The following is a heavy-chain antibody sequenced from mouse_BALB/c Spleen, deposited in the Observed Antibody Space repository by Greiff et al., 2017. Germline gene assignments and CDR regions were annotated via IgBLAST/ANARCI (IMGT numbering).Heavy chain of an antibody. CDR3: ARRNMITTTRWYFDV. CDR1: GYTFSSYW. V-gene: IGHV1-9*01. CDR2: ILPGSGST. Sequence: QVQLQQSGAELMKPGASVKISCKATGYTFSSYWIEWVKQRPGHGLEWIGEILPGSGSTNYNEKFKGKATFTADTSSNTAYMQLSSLTSEDSAVYYCARRNMITTTRWYFDVWGAGTTVTVSS. D-gene: IGHD2-4*01. J-gene: IGHJ1*01.